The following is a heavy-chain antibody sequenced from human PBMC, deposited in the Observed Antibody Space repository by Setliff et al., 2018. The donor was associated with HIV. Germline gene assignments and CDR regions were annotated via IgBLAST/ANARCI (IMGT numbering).Heavy chain of an antibody. V-gene: IGHV4-38-2*01. J-gene: IGHJ3*02. CDR3: AGCLYASNGDAFDI. D-gene: IGHD2-8*01. Sequence: SSETLSLTCAVSGQSITSDYHWGWIRQPPGKGLEWIASIHHSGVTSYNSSLESRVTISLDTSKNQFSLNLNSVTAADTAVYYCAGCLYASNGDAFDIWGQGTMVTVSS. CDR1: GQSITSDYH. CDR2: IHHSGVT.